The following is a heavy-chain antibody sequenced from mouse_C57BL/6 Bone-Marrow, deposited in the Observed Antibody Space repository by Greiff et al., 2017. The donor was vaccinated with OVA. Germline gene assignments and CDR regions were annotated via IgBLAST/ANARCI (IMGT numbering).Heavy chain of an antibody. CDR2: ISNLAYSI. D-gene: IGHD1-1*01. CDR1: GFTFSDYG. J-gene: IGHJ3*01. CDR3: ATGGYYGSSSFAY. V-gene: IGHV5-15*01. Sequence: EVQLKESGGGLVQPGGSLKLSCAASGFTFSDYGMAWVRQAPRKGPEWVAFISNLAYSIYYADTVTGRFTISRENAKNTLYLEMSSLRSEDTAMYYCATGGYYGSSSFAYWGQGTLVTVSA.